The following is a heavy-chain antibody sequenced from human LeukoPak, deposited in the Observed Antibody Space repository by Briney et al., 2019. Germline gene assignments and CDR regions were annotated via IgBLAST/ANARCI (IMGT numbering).Heavy chain of an antibody. J-gene: IGHJ5*02. Sequence: ASVKVSCKASGYTFTSYGISWVRQAPGQGLEWMGWISAYNGNTNYAQKLQGRVTMTTDTSTSTAYMELRSLRSDDTAVYYCARDRLWNGVYNWFDPWGQGTLVTVSS. V-gene: IGHV1-18*01. CDR1: GYTFTSYG. CDR3: ARDRLWNGVYNWFDP. D-gene: IGHD1-1*01. CDR2: ISAYNGNT.